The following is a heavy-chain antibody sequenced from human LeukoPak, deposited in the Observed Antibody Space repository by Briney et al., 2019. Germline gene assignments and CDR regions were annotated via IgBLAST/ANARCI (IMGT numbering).Heavy chain of an antibody. CDR2: IYYSGST. CDR3: ASFRVGATAWRFES. J-gene: IGHJ4*02. D-gene: IGHD1-26*01. CDR1: GGSISSYH. V-gene: IGHV4-59*08. Sequence: KPSETLSLTCTVSGGSISSYHWSWIRQPPGKGLEWIGYIYYSGSTNYNPSLRSRVSLSADTSKNQFSLKLTSVTAADTAVYYCASFRVGATAWRFESWGQGTLVAASS.